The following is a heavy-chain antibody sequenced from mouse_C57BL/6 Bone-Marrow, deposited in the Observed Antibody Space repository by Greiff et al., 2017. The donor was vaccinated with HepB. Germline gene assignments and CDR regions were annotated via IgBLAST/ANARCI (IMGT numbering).Heavy chain of an antibody. J-gene: IGHJ2*01. CDR2: IHPNSGST. V-gene: IGHV1-64*01. CDR3: ARSPITTGRDY. Sequence: QVQLKQPGAELVKPGASVKLSCKASGYTFTSYWMHWVKQRPGQGLEWIGMIHPNSGSTNYNEKFKSKATLTVDKSSSTAYMQLSSLTSEDSAVYYCARSPITTGRDYWGQGTTLTVSS. D-gene: IGHD1-1*01. CDR1: GYTFTSYW.